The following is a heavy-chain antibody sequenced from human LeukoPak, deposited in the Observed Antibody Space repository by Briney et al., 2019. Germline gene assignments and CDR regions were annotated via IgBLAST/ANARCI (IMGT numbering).Heavy chain of an antibody. CDR1: GGTFSSYA. D-gene: IGHD2-8*02. CDR2: IIPIFGTA. CDR3: ARDSGGVSWAHAFDI. Sequence: SVKVSCKASGGTFSSYAISWVRQAPGQGLEWMGGIIPIFGTANYAQKFQGRVTITTDESTSTAYMELRSLRSDDTAVYYCARDSGGVSWAHAFDIWGQGTMVTVSS. J-gene: IGHJ3*02. V-gene: IGHV1-69*05.